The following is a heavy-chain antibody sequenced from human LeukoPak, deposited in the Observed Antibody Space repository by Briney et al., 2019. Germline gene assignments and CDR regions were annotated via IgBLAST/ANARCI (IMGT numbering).Heavy chain of an antibody. CDR1: GGSISGYY. CDR2: IYYSGSA. D-gene: IGHD4-17*01. CDR3: ARGNYGDSNWFDP. Sequence: PSETLSLTCTVSGGSISGYYWTWIRQPPGKGLEWIGYIYYSGSAYYNPSLKSRVTISVDTSKNQFSLKLSSVTAADTAVYYCARGNYGDSNWFDPWGQGTLVTVSS. V-gene: IGHV4-59*08. J-gene: IGHJ5*02.